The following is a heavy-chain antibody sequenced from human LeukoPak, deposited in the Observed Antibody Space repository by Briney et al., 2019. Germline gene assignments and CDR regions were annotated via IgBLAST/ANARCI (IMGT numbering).Heavy chain of an antibody. Sequence: ASVKVSCKASGYTFTGSDMPWVRQAPGQGPEWMGWISPNSGGTNYAQNFQGRVTMTRDTSMSTAYMELSRLRSDDTAVYYCARGGGDCCMIDNWGQGTLVTVSS. V-gene: IGHV1-2*02. CDR2: ISPNSGGT. CDR3: ARGGGDCCMIDN. CDR1: GYTFTGSD. D-gene: IGHD2-21*02. J-gene: IGHJ4*02.